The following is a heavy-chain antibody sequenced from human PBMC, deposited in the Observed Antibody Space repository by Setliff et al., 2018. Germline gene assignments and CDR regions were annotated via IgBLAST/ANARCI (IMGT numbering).Heavy chain of an antibody. CDR3: VKEGLSFGPGCCPNWLDP. CDR1: GYTFTDHY. CDR2: INPNNGGT. Sequence: GASVKVSCKASGYTFTDHYLYWVRQAPGQGLECMGRINPNNGGTNYAQKFQGRVTLTRDTSITTVYMEPSTLTSDDTAVYYCVKEGLSFGPGCCPNWLDPWGQGTLVTVSS. J-gene: IGHJ5*02. V-gene: IGHV1-2*06. D-gene: IGHD3-3*01.